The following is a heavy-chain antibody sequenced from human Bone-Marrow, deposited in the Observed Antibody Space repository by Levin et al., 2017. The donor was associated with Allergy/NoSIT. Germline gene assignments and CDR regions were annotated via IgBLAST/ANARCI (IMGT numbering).Heavy chain of an antibody. CDR1: GFTFADHP. CDR3: ARGSQANSGVLNY. CDR2: IRAKIYGATT. D-gene: IGHD1-7*01. V-gene: IGHV3-49*03. Sequence: GGSLRLSCTASGFTFADHPMAWLRQAQGKGLEWVSFIRAKIYGATTEYAASVKGRFTISRDDSKSIAYLEMNSLRTEDTAVYYCARGSQANSGVLNYWGQGTLVTVSS. J-gene: IGHJ4*02.